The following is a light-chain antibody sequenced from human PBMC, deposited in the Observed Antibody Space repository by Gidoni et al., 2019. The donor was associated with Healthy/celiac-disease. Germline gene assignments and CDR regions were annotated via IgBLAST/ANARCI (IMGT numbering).Light chain of an antibody. Sequence: DIQLTQSPSFLSASVGDRVTITCRASQGISSYLAWYQQKPGKAPKLLIYAAYTLQSGVPSRFSSSGSGTEFTLTISSLQPEDFATYYCQQLNSYPWTFGQXTKVEIK. CDR2: AAY. CDR1: QGISSY. V-gene: IGKV1-9*01. J-gene: IGKJ1*01. CDR3: QQLNSYPWT.